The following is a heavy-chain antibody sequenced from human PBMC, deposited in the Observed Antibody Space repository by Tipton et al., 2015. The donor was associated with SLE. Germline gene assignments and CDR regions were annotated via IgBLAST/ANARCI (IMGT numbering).Heavy chain of an antibody. CDR3: ARGRGGEFLDY. CDR2: IWYAGSNK. J-gene: IGHJ4*02. CDR1: GFTFSTSA. D-gene: IGHD3-16*01. Sequence: SLRLSCAASGFTFSTSAMHWVRPAPGKGLGWVAVIWYAGSNKFYADSVKGRFTISRDNSKNTVSLQMNSLRVEDTAVYFCARGRGGEFLDYWGQGTLVTVSS. V-gene: IGHV3-33*01.